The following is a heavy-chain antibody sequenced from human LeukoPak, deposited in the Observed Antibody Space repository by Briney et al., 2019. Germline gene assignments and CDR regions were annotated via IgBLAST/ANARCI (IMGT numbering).Heavy chain of an antibody. V-gene: IGHV1-2*02. Sequence: GASVKVSCKASGYAFTGSYMHWVRQAAGQGLEWMGWINPNSGGTNYAQKIQGRVTMTRDTSTSTAYMELSSLRSDDTAVYYCARSRGGYEDYWGQGTLVTVSS. D-gene: IGHD5-12*01. CDR2: INPNSGGT. J-gene: IGHJ4*02. CDR3: ARSRGGYEDY. CDR1: GYAFTGSY.